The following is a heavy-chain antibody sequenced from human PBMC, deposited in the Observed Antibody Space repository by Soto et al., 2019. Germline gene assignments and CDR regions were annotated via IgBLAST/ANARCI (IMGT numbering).Heavy chain of an antibody. J-gene: IGHJ4*02. V-gene: IGHV3-23*01. CDR3: ASLWVDTAMASDY. Sequence: GGSLRLSCAASGFTFSSYAMSWVRQAPGKGLEWVSAISGSGGSTYYADSVKGRFIISRDNSKNTLYLQMNSLSAEDTAVYYCASLWVDTAMASDYWGQGTLVTVSS. D-gene: IGHD5-18*01. CDR2: ISGSGGST. CDR1: GFTFSSYA.